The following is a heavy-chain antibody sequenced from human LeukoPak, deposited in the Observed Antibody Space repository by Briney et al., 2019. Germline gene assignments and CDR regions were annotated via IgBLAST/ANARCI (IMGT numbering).Heavy chain of an antibody. CDR3: ARRLGYSGYDPFDY. Sequence: SGTLSLTCAVSGGSISSSNWWSWVRQPPGKGLEWIGEIYHSGSTNYNPSLKSRVTLSVDKSKNQFSLKLSSVTAADTAVYYCARRLGYSGYDPFDYWGQGTLVTVSS. J-gene: IGHJ4*02. CDR2: IYHSGST. CDR1: GGSISSSNW. V-gene: IGHV4-4*02. D-gene: IGHD5-12*01.